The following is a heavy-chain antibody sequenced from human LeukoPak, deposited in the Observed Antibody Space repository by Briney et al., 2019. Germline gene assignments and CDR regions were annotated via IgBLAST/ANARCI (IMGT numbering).Heavy chain of an antibody. J-gene: IGHJ4*02. Sequence: SETLSLTCAVSGYSIGSGYYWGWIRQPPGKGLEWIGSIYHSGSTYYNPSLKSRVTISVDTSKNQFSLKLSSVTAADTAVYYCARHALLEWLLWRDWGQGTLVTVSS. CDR1: GYSIGSGYY. D-gene: IGHD3-3*01. V-gene: IGHV4-38-2*01. CDR2: IYHSGST. CDR3: ARHALLEWLLWRD.